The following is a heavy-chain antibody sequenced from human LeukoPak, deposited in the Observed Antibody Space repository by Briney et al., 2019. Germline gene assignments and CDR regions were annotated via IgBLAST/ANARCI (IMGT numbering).Heavy chain of an antibody. CDR2: INHSGST. CDR1: GGSFSGYH. V-gene: IGHV4-34*01. D-gene: IGHD6-19*01. J-gene: IGHJ4*02. CDR3: ARGSRRLADFHY. Sequence: SETLSLTCAVYGGSFSGYHWSWIRQPPGKGLEWIGEINHSGSTNYNPSLKSRVTISVDTSKNQFSLELSSVTAADTAVYYCARGSRRLADFHYWGQGTLVTVSS.